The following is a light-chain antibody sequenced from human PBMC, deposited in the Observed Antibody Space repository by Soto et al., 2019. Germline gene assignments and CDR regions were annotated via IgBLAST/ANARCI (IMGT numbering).Light chain of an antibody. J-gene: IGKJ5*01. CDR2: AAS. Sequence: DIQMAQSPSSLSASVGDRVTITCRASQSIGFYLNWYQQKPGKAHKVLIYAASNLQSGVPSRFSGSGSGAEFTLTISSLQPEDFATYYCQQSYSIPIPFGQGTRLE. V-gene: IGKV1-39*01. CDR1: QSIGFY. CDR3: QQSYSIPIP.